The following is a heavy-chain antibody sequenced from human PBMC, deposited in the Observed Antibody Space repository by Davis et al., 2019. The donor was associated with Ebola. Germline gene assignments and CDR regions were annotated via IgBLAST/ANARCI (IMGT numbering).Heavy chain of an antibody. D-gene: IGHD2-15*01. Sequence: GESLKIPCAASGFTFSSYSMNWVRQAPGKGLEWVSSISSSSSYIYYADSVKGRFTISRDNAKNTLYLQMNSLRAEDTAVYYCARGQGWLQHWGQGTLVTVSS. CDR1: GFTFSSYS. CDR3: ARGQGWLQH. J-gene: IGHJ1*01. CDR2: ISSSSSYI. V-gene: IGHV3-21*01.